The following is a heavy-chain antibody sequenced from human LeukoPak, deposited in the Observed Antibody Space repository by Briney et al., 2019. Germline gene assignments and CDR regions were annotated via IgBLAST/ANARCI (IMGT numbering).Heavy chain of an antibody. Sequence: SETLSLTCAVYGGSFSGYYWSWIRQPPGKGLEWIGEINHSGSTNYNPPLKSRVTISVDTSKNQFSLKLSSVTAADTAVYYCARGLYCSSTSCYGYYYYMDVWGKGTTVTVSS. CDR3: ARGLYCSSTSCYGYYYYMDV. J-gene: IGHJ6*03. V-gene: IGHV4-34*01. D-gene: IGHD2-2*01. CDR1: GGSFSGYY. CDR2: INHSGST.